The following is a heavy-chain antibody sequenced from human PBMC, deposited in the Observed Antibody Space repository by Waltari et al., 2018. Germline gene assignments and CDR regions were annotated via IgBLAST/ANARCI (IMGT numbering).Heavy chain of an antibody. Sequence: EVQLVESGGGLVQPVRSLRLSCAASGFTFADYAMHWVRHAQGKGLGWVSGISWNSGSIGYADSVKGRFTISRDNGKNSLYLQMNSLRAEDTALYYCAKANSDFWSGSPRQANAFDIWGQGTMVTVSS. CDR1: GFTFADYA. CDR3: AKANSDFWSGSPRQANAFDI. J-gene: IGHJ3*02. CDR2: ISWNSGSI. V-gene: IGHV3-9*01. D-gene: IGHD3-3*01.